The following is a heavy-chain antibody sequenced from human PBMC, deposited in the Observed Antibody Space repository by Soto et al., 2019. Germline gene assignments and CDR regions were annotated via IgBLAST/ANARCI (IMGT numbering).Heavy chain of an antibody. J-gene: IGHJ4*02. CDR1: GFTFSSYS. CDR2: ISSSSSTI. V-gene: IGHV3-48*01. D-gene: IGHD3-9*01. Sequence: GGSLRLSCAASGFTFSSYSMNWVRQAPGKGLEWVSYISSSSSTIYYADSVKGRFAISRDNAKNSLYLQMNSLRAEDTAVYYCARADILTGYTHFDYWGQGTLVTVSS. CDR3: ARADILTGYTHFDY.